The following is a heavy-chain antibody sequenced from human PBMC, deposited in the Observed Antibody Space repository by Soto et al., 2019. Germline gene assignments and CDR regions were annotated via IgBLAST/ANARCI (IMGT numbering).Heavy chain of an antibody. D-gene: IGHD4-17*01. Sequence: VQLVESGGGVVQPGRSLRLSCAASGFTFSLYGIHWVRQAPGKGLEWVALISDDGSNQYFADSVKGRFTISRDNSNNTLYLQMNSLRPEDTAVYFCAKDWGYGDYVFDFWGQGTLVTVSS. J-gene: IGHJ4*02. CDR3: AKDWGYGDYVFDF. CDR1: GFTFSLYG. V-gene: IGHV3-30*18. CDR2: ISDDGSNQ.